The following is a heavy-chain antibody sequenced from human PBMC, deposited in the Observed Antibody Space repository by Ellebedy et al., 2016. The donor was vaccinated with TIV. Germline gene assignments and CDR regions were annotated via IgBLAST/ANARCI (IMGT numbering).Heavy chain of an antibody. CDR2: FDAEDGKT. V-gene: IGHV1-24*01. Sequence: AASVKVSCKVSGYALSEISMHWVRQAPGKGLEWMGGFDAEDGKTLYTQKFQGRVIMTEDTSTDTAYMELSSLKSEDTAVYYCTTGSLLVWGVTAMPSRLFDYWGQGTLVTVSS. D-gene: IGHD2-21*02. J-gene: IGHJ4*02. CDR1: GYALSEIS. CDR3: TTGSLLVWGVTAMPSRLFDY.